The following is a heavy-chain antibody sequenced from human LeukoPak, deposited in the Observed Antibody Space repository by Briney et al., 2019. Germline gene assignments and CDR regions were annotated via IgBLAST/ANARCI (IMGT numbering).Heavy chain of an antibody. J-gene: IGHJ4*02. CDR3: ARRSPVTASIDY. D-gene: IGHD2-21*02. CDR1: GGSMSSYY. CDR2: IYYSGST. Sequence: SETLSLTCTVFGGSMSSYYWSWIRQPPGKGLEWIGYIYYSGSTKYNPSLKSRVTISVDTSKNHFSLKLSSVTAADTAVYYCARRSPVTASIDYWGQGTLVIVSS. V-gene: IGHV4-59*08.